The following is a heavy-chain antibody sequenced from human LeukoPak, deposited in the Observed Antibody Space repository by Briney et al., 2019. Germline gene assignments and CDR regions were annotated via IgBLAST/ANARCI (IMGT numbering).Heavy chain of an antibody. D-gene: IGHD2-21*02. CDR1: GFTFSSYA. Sequence: QSGGSLRLSCAASGFTFSSYAMSWVRQAPGKGLEWVSAISGSGGSTYYADSVKGRFTISRDNSKNTVYLQLNSLRAEDTALYYCARDRDFPRDCFDHWGQGTLVTVSS. J-gene: IGHJ4*02. CDR3: ARDRDFPRDCFDH. CDR2: ISGSGGST. V-gene: IGHV3-23*01.